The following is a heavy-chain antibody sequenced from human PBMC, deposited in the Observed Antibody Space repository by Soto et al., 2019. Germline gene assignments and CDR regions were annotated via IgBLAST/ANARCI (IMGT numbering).Heavy chain of an antibody. Sequence: GGSLRLSCTVSGFTFSSYALSWVRQAPGKGLEWVSSISGSADTSYADSVKGRFTISRDNSKNTLYLQMNSLRAEDTAVYYCAKYWTTVTARLDDWGQGTLVTISS. J-gene: IGHJ4*02. CDR2: ISGSADT. D-gene: IGHD4-17*01. CDR1: GFTFSSYA. V-gene: IGHV3-23*01. CDR3: AKYWTTVTARLDD.